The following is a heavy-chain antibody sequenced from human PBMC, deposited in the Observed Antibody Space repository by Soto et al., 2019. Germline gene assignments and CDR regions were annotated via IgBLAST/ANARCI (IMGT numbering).Heavy chain of an antibody. V-gene: IGHV1-2*04. J-gene: IGHJ5*02. CDR2: INPNSGGT. D-gene: IGHD3-10*01. Sequence: GASVKVSCKASGYTFTGYYMHWVRQAPGQGLEWMGWINPNSGGTNYAQKFQGWVTMTRDTSISTAYMELSRLRSDDTAVYYCARDYASGSYYNFFDPWGQGTLVTVSS. CDR3: ARDYASGSYYNFFDP. CDR1: GYTFTGYY.